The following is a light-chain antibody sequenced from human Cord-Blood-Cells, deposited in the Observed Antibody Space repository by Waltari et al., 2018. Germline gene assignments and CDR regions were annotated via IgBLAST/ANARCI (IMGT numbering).Light chain of an antibody. CDR2: DVS. CDR1: SSDRGGGNY. Sequence: QSALSQPASVSTSPGQSFTVSCTGTSSDRGGGNYVSWYQQHPGKAPKLMIYDVSNRPSGVSNRFSGSKSGNTTSLTISGLQAEDEADYYCSSYTSSSTYVFGTGTKVTVL. V-gene: IGLV2-14*01. CDR3: SSYTSSSTYV. J-gene: IGLJ1*01.